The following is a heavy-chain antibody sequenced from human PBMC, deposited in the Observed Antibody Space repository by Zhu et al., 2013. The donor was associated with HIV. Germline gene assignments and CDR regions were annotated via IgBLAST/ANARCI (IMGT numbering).Heavy chain of an antibody. D-gene: IGHD3-16*01. CDR2: LMPLINIP. Sequence: QVQLVQSGAEVKKPGSSVKVSCKAVGGTFSTYTLSWLRQSPGQGLEWMGRLMPLINIPNIAQKFQGRFTITADKSTRTAYMELSSLTSEDTAVYYCARERGAIGFWGQGTLVTVSS. CDR1: GGTFSTYT. V-gene: IGHV1-69*09. J-gene: IGHJ4*02. CDR3: ARERGAIGF.